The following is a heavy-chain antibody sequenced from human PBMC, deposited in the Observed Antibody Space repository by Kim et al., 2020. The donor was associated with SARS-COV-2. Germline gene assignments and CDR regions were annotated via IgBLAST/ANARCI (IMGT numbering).Heavy chain of an antibody. J-gene: IGHJ6*01. Sequence: SETLSLTCAVSGDSISSDKWWSWVRQPPGKGLEWIGEIYHSGSTNYNPSLKSRVTMSVDKSKNQVSLKLSSVTAADTAVYYCARDVPYAGGYYYGMDVWG. CDR3: ARDVPYAGGYYYGMDV. CDR1: GDSISSDKW. V-gene: IGHV4-4*02. CDR2: IYHSGST. D-gene: IGHD2-2*01.